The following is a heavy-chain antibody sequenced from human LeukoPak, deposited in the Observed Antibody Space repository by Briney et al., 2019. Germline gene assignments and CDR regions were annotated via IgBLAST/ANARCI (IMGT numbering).Heavy chain of an antibody. CDR1: GFTFSSYS. Sequence: GGSLRLSCAASGFTFSSYSMNWVRQAPGKGLEWVSYISSSSSTIYYADSVKGRFTISRDNAKNSLYLQMNSLRAEDTAVYYCASGAGHYYGSGSHLGWFDPRGQGTLVTVSS. CDR2: ISSSSSTI. CDR3: ASGAGHYYGSGSHLGWFDP. J-gene: IGHJ5*02. D-gene: IGHD3-10*01. V-gene: IGHV3-48*01.